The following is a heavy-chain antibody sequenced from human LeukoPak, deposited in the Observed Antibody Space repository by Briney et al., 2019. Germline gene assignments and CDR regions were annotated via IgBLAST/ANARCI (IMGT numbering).Heavy chain of an antibody. CDR2: ISYDGSYK. Sequence: PGGSLRLSCAASGFNLSNYAIHWVGQAPGKGLEWVAVISYDGSYKYYADSVKGRFTISRDNSKNTVCLQMNSLRAEDTAVYYCARGAEQQRLAHFDYWGQGTLVTVSS. V-gene: IGHV3-30-3*01. D-gene: IGHD6-13*01. CDR1: GFNLSNYA. J-gene: IGHJ4*02. CDR3: ARGAEQQRLAHFDY.